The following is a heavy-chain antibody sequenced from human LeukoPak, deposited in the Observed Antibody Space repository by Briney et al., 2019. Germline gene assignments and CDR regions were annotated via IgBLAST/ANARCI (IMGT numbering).Heavy chain of an antibody. CDR3: ARDLDYYDSSGYTDY. CDR1: GFTFSSYA. D-gene: IGHD3-22*01. CDR2: ISYDGSNK. V-gene: IGHV3-30-3*01. J-gene: IGHJ4*02. Sequence: QPGGSLRLSCAASGFTFSSYAMHWVRQAPGKGLEWVAVISYDGSNKYYADSVKGRFTISRDNSKNTLYLQMNSLRAEDTAVYYCARDLDYYDSSGYTDYWGQGTLVTVSS.